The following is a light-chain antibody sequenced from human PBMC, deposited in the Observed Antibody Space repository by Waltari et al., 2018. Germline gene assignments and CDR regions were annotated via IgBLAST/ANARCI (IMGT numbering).Light chain of an antibody. J-gene: IGKJ1*01. CDR3: QQYYSTPRT. Sequence: DIVMTQSPDSLAVSLGERATINCKSSQSVLYSSNNKNYLAWYQQKPGQPPNLLIYWASTRESVVPDRFSGSGSGTDFTLTISSLQAEDVAVYYCQQYYSTPRTFGQGTKVEIK. V-gene: IGKV4-1*01. CDR1: QSVLYSSNNKNY. CDR2: WAS.